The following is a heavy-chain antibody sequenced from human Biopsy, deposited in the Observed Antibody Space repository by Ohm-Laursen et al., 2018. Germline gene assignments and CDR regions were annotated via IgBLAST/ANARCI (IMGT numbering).Heavy chain of an antibody. D-gene: IGHD1-26*01. CDR3: ARDALGGGSYRFFY. CDR2: IIPIFGTA. J-gene: IGHJ4*02. V-gene: IGHV1-69*01. Sequence: SSVKVSCKASGGTFTNYAVSWVRQAPGQGLEWMGGIIPIFGTANYAQKFQGRVTITADESTSTAYMELSSLRSDDTAVYYCARDALGGGSYRFFYWGQGSLITVSS. CDR1: GGTFTNYA.